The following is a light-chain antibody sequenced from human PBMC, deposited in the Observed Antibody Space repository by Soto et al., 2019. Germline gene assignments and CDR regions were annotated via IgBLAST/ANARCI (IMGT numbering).Light chain of an antibody. CDR2: DAS. CDR1: QSISSY. Sequence: APLFCRASQSISSYLAWYQLKPGQAPRILMYDASTRATGISARFSGSGSGTDFTLTISRLEPEDFAVYYCQQYGTSPRTFGQGTKVDIK. CDR3: QQYGTSPRT. J-gene: IGKJ1*01. V-gene: IGKV3-20*01.